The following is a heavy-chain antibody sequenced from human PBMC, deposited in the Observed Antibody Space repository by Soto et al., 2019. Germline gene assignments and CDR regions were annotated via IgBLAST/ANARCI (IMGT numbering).Heavy chain of an antibody. Sequence: QVQLVQSGAEVKKPGASVKVSCKASGYTFTNYGISWVRQAPGQGLEWMGWISGYNGYTNYAQKVQGRVTMTTDTPTRTAYMGLRSLRSDDTAVYYCARGGDCGGDCWGYFYYYGMDVWGQGTTVTVSS. V-gene: IGHV1-18*01. CDR2: ISGYNGYT. D-gene: IGHD2-21*02. J-gene: IGHJ6*02. CDR3: ARGGDCGGDCWGYFYYYGMDV. CDR1: GYTFTNYG.